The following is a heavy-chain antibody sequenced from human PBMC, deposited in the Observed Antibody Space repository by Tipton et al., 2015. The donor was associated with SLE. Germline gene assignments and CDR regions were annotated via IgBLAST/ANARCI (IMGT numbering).Heavy chain of an antibody. CDR2: IHSEDRT. Sequence: SLRLSCTASGFTVSSDFMKWVRRAPGKGLEWVSMIHSEDRTYYVDSVKGRFTISRDNAKSSLYLQVNGLRAEDTAVYYCASHSPYNFWSGYFGYWGQGTLVTVSS. D-gene: IGHD3-3*01. CDR1: GFTVSSDF. CDR3: ASHSPYNFWSGYFGY. V-gene: IGHV3-66*04. J-gene: IGHJ4*02.